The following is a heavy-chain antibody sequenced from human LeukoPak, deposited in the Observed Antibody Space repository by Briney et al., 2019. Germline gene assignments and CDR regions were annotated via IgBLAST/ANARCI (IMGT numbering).Heavy chain of an antibody. J-gene: IGHJ4*02. Sequence: PSETLSLTCTVSGGSISSSSYYWGWIRQPPGKGLEWIGIIYYSGSTYSNPSLKSRVTISVDTSKNQFSLKVSSVTAADTAVYYCARYDVWGTYRAFDYWGQGTLVTVSS. CDR1: GGSISSSSYY. CDR2: IYYSGST. CDR3: ARYDVWGTYRAFDY. D-gene: IGHD3-16*02. V-gene: IGHV4-39*07.